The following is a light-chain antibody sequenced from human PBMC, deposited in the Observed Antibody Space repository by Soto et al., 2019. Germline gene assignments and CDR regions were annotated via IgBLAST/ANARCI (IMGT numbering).Light chain of an antibody. CDR1: QRISRN. CDR2: DAS. Sequence: EIVMTQSPATLSVSPGESATLSCRASQRISRNLAWYQQKPGQAPRLLIYDASTRATAIPARFSGSGSETEFTLTISSLQSEDSAVYYCQQYNNWPPWTFGQGTKVDIK. CDR3: QQYNNWPPWT. J-gene: IGKJ1*01. V-gene: IGKV3-15*01.